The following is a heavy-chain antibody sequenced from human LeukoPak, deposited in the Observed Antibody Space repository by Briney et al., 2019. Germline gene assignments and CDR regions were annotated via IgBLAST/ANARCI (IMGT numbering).Heavy chain of an antibody. CDR2: TNPNSGYT. D-gene: IGHD6-19*01. J-gene: IGHJ4*02. V-gene: IGHV1-8*03. CDR3: ARVAGSIDY. Sequence: ASVKVSCKASGYTFTTYDINWARQATGQGLEWMGWTNPNSGYTGYAQKFQGRVTITRDTSISTAYMELSSLRSEDTAVYYCARVAGSIDYWGQGTLVTVSS. CDR1: GYTFTTYD.